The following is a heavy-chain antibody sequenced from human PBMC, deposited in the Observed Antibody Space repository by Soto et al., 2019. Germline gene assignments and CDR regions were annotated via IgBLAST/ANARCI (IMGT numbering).Heavy chain of an antibody. V-gene: IGHV3-30*18. CDR2: ISNDGSKK. J-gene: IGHJ4*02. CDR1: GFIFSNYG. CDR3: AKVPQRPSYFDL. Sequence: QVQLVDSGGGVVQPGRSLRLSCAASGFIFSNYGMHWVRQAPGKGLEWVALISNDGSKKYYADSVKGRFIISRDKSKNLLYLAINSLRAEDTAVYYCAKVPQRPSYFDLWGQGTVVIVSS.